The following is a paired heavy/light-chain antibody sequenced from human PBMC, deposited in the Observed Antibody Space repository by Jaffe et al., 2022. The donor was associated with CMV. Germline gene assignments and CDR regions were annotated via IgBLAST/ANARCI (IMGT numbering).Heavy chain of an antibody. CDR1: GFTFSTYG. CDR3: ARGTYDS. CDR2: ISGSGSPM. Sequence: EVQLVESGGGLVQPGGSLRLSCAASGFTFSTYGMNWVRQAPGKGLEWVAHISGSGSPMYYADSVKGRFTISRDNDINSLYLQMSSLRDDDTALYYCARGTYDSWGQGTLVTVSS. J-gene: IGHJ4*02. V-gene: IGHV3-48*02.
Light chain of an antibody. CDR3: SAWDANLRAWL. CDR2: RNN. V-gene: IGLV10-54*01. CDR1: NNNVGNQG. Sequence: QAGLTQPPSVSKGLRQTATLTCTGNNNNVGNQGAAWLQQHQGHPPKLLSYRNNSRPSGISVRLSASRSGNTASLTITGLQPEDEGDYYCSAWDANLRAWLFGGGTKMTVL. J-gene: IGLJ3*02.